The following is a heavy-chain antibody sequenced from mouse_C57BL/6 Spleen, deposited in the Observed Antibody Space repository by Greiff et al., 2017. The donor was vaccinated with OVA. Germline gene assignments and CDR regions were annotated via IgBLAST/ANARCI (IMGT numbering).Heavy chain of an antibody. CDR3: ARGKSYFDY. CDR2: INPGSGGT. CDR1: GYAFTNYL. D-gene: IGHD6-2*01. J-gene: IGHJ2*01. Sequence: QVQLQQSGAELVRPGTSVKVSCKASGYAFTNYLIEWVKQRPGQGLEWIGVINPGSGGTNYNEKFKGKATLTADKSSSTAYMQLSSLTSEDSAVYFCARGKSYFDYWGQGTTRTGSS. V-gene: IGHV1-54*01.